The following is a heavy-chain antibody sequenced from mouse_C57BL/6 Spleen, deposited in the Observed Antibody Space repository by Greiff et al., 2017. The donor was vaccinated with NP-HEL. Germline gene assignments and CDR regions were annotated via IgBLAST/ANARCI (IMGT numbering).Heavy chain of an antibody. CDR1: GYTFTSYW. CDR3: ARHYGSRTWYFDV. V-gene: IGHV1-64*01. Sequence: VQLQQPGAELVKPGASVKLSCKASGYTFTSYWMHWVKQRPGQGLEWIGMIHPSSGSTNYNEKFKSKGTLTVDKSSSTAYMQLSSLTSEDSAVYYCARHYGSRTWYFDVWGTGTTVTVSS. CDR2: IHPSSGST. D-gene: IGHD1-1*01. J-gene: IGHJ1*03.